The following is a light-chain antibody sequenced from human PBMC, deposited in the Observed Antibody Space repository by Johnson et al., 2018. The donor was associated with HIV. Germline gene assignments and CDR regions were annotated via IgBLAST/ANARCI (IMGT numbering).Light chain of an antibody. J-gene: IGLJ1*01. Sequence: QSVLTQPPSVSAAPGQKVTISCSGSNSNIGNNYVSWYQHLPGTTPKLLIYENNKRPSGIPDRFSGSKSGTSATLGLTGLQTGDEAAYYCGTWNSSLSAHNYVFGTGTKVTVL. CDR1: NSNIGNNY. V-gene: IGLV1-51*02. CDR3: GTWNSSLSAHNYV. CDR2: ENN.